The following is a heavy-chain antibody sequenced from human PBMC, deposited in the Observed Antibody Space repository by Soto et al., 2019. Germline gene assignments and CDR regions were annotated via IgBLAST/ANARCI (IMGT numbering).Heavy chain of an antibody. CDR2: IIPIFGTA. CDR3: ARSTSRQLVLYYFDY. V-gene: IGHV1-69*01. D-gene: IGHD6-13*01. Sequence: QVQLVQSGAEVKKPGSSVKVSCKASGGTFSSYAISWVRQAPGQGLEWMGGIIPIFGTANYAQKFQRRVTITADESTSTAYMELSSLRSEDTAVYYCARSTSRQLVLYYFDYWCQGTLVTVSS. CDR1: GGTFSSYA. J-gene: IGHJ4*02.